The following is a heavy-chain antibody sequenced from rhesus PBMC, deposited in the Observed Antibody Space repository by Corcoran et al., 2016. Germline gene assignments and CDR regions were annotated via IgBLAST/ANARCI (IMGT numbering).Heavy chain of an antibody. CDR3: ARDVGRLVGGLDS. J-gene: IGHJ6*01. CDR2: FTYSGST. CDR1: GCSISSGYYY. V-gene: IGHV4-122*02. D-gene: IGHD6S26*01. Sequence: QVQLQESGPGLVKPSETLSLTCAVSGCSISSGYYYWSWIRQPPGKGLECIGYFTYSGSTIYNPSLKSRVTMSRDTSKNQFSLKLSSVTAADTAVYDCARDVGRLVGGLDSWGQGVVVTVSS.